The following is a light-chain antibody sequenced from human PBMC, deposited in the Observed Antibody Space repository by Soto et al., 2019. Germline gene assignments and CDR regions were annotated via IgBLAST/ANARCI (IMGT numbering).Light chain of an antibody. J-gene: IGKJ4*01. CDR3: QQYTSLLP. CDR2: KAS. V-gene: IGKV1-5*03. CDR1: QSISSW. Sequence: DIQVTQSPSTLFASVRDKITITCRASQSISSWLAWYQPKPGKAPKLLIYKASSLESGVPSRFSGSGSGTEFTLTISSLQPDELATYHRQQYTSLLPFGGGIKVDIK.